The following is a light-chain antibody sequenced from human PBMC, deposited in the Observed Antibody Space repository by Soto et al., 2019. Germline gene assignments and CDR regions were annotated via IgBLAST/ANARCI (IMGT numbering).Light chain of an antibody. Sequence: EIVLTQFPDTLSLSPGERATLSCRASQSLSSNSLAWYQQKRGQAPRLLIHGASSRATGIPDRFSGSGSGTDFTLTISRLEPEDFAVYYCQQYKSFSLTFGGGTRVEVK. CDR3: QQYKSFSLT. CDR1: QSLSSNS. CDR2: GAS. J-gene: IGKJ4*01. V-gene: IGKV3-20*01.